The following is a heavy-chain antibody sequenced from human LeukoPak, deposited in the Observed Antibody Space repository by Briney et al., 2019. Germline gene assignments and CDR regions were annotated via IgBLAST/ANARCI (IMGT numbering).Heavy chain of an antibody. D-gene: IGHD5-18*01. J-gene: IGHJ4*02. CDR1: GFTFENYW. CDR3: ARGAWVTDY. CDR2: IKQDGSVE. V-gene: IGHV3-7*01. Sequence: GGSLRLSCAASGFTFENYWMSWVRQAPGKGPEWVANIKQDGSVEHYLDSVNGRFTISRDNAKISLILQMSSVRAEDTAVYYCARGAWVTDYWGQGTLVTVSS.